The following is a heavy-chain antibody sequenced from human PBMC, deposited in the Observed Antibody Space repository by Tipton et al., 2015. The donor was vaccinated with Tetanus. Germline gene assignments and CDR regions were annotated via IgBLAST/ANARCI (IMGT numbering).Heavy chain of an antibody. J-gene: IGHJ6*02. D-gene: IGHD4-11*01. V-gene: IGHV4-61*01. CDR3: AGDREKSMTTDRRQRRATKYYYHYGLDV. CDR1: GGSLFSGSFY. CDR2: ISYGGGT. Sequence: TLSLTCSVSGGSLFSGSFYWAWLRQPPGKGLEWLAYISYGGGTNSYHPLKSRITISQDTSKNQFTLKLTSVTAADTAVYYCAGDREKSMTTDRRQRRATKYYYHYGLDVWGQGTTVTVTS.